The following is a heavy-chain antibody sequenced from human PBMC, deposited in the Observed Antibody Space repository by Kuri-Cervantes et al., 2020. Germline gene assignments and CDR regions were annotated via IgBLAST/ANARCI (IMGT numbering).Heavy chain of an antibody. CDR1: GGSISSSNW. Sequence: SETLSLTCVVSGGSISSSNWWSWVRQPPGKGLEWIGEIYHSGSTNYNPSLKSRFTISVDKSKNQFSLKLSSVTAADTAVYYCAREFNPVGNYWYYYYMDVWGKGTTVTVSS. V-gene: IGHV4-4*02. CDR3: AREFNPVGNYWYYYYMDV. CDR2: IYHSGST. J-gene: IGHJ6*03. D-gene: IGHD4-11*01.